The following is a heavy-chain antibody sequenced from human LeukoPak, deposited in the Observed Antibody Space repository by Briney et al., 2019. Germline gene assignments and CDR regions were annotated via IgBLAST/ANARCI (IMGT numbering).Heavy chain of an antibody. D-gene: IGHD6-6*01. J-gene: IGHJ5*02. CDR2: ISAYNGNT. Sequence: GASVKVSCKASGYTFTSYGISWVPQAPGQGLEWMGWISAYNGNTNYAQKLQGRVTMTTDTSTSTAYMELRSLRSDDTAVYYCARNMIEQLVVGGIRFDPWGQGTLVTVSS. CDR1: GYTFTSYG. V-gene: IGHV1-18*01. CDR3: ARNMIEQLVVGGIRFDP.